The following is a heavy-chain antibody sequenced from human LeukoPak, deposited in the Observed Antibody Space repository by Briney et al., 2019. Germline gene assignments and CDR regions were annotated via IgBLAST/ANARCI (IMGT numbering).Heavy chain of an antibody. CDR2: ISGSGGST. V-gene: IGHV3-23*01. D-gene: IGHD6-19*01. CDR3: AKGGSGWYRSHFDY. Sequence: GGSLRLSCAASGFTFSSYAMTWVRQAPGKGLEWVSGISGSGGSTDYADSVKGRFTISRDNSNNTLYLQLNSLRAEDTALYYCAKGGSGWYRSHFDYWGKGTLVTVSS. J-gene: IGHJ4*02. CDR1: GFTFSSYA.